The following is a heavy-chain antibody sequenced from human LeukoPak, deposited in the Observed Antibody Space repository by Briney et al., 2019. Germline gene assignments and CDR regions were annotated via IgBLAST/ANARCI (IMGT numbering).Heavy chain of an antibody. CDR3: ATFPSGYSSGWYRVY. V-gene: IGHV4-39*07. D-gene: IGHD6-19*01. CDR1: GGSISSSSYY. CDR2: IYYSGST. J-gene: IGHJ4*02. Sequence: SETLSLTCTVSGGSISSSSYYWGWIRQPPGKGLEWIGSIYYSGSTYYNPSLKSRVTISVDTSKNQFSLKLSSVTAADTAVYYCATFPSGYSSGWYRVYWGQGTLVTVSS.